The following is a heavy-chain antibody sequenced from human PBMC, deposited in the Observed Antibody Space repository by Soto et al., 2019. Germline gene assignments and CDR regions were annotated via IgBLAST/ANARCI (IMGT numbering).Heavy chain of an antibody. V-gene: IGHV3-33*01. CDR1: GFTFSSYA. J-gene: IGHJ1*01. CDR2: IWYDGTNK. D-gene: IGHD4-4*01. CDR3: VRDWLHDYSKLDH. Sequence: PGGSLRLSCAASGFTFSSYAMHWVRQAPGKGLQWVAVIWYDGTNKHYADSAKGRFTISRDNSKNTLYLQMNSLGAEDTAMYYCVRDWLHDYSKLDHWGQGTLVTVYS.